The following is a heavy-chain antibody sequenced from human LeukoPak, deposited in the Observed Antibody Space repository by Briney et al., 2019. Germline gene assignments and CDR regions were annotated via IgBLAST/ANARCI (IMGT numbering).Heavy chain of an antibody. J-gene: IGHJ3*02. CDR2: ISGSGGST. V-gene: IGHV3-23*01. CDR3: ALSGLLYDSSGNDAFDI. CDR1: GFTFSSYA. Sequence: GGSLRLSCAASGFTFSSYAMSWVRQAPGKGLEWVSAISGSGGSTYYEGSVKGRFTISRDNSKNTLYLQMNSLRAEDTAVYYCALSGLLYDSSGNDAFDIWGQGTMVTVSS. D-gene: IGHD3-22*01.